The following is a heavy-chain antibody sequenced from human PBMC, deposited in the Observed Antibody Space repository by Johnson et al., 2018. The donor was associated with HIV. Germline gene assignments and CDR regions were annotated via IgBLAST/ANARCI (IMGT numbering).Heavy chain of an antibody. V-gene: IGHV3-30*04. CDR2: ISYDGSKK. D-gene: IGHD5-12*01. CDR1: RFTFSSYA. CDR3: ARDSGYEDHDGFDI. J-gene: IGHJ3*02. Sequence: VQLVESGGGVVQPGRSLRLSCAASRFTFSSYAMHWVRQAPGKGLEWVAVISYDGSKKYYADSVKGRFTISRDNSKNTLYLQMNSLRAEDTAFYYCARDSGYEDHDGFDIWGQGTMVTVSS.